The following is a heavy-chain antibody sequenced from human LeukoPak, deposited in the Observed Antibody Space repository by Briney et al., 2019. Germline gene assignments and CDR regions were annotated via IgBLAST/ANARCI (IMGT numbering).Heavy chain of an antibody. Sequence: ASVKVSCKASGYTFTSYDINWVRQATGQGLEWMGWMNPNSGNTGYAQKFQGRVTMTRNTSISTAYMELSSLRSEDTAVYYCARGQSWIQLWSPPYFDYWGQGTLVTVSS. V-gene: IGHV1-8*01. CDR3: ARGQSWIQLWSPPYFDY. J-gene: IGHJ4*02. CDR2: MNPNSGNT. CDR1: GYTFTSYD. D-gene: IGHD5-18*01.